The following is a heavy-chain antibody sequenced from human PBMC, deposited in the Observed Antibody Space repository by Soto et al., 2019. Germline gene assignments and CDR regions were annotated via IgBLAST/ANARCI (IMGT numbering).Heavy chain of an antibody. CDR1: GFTFSNYA. CDR2: ISDRGGST. J-gene: IGHJ4*02. D-gene: IGHD5-18*01. V-gene: IGHV3-23*01. Sequence: PGGSLRLSCAASGFTFSNYAVSWVRQSPGRGLEWVASISDRGGSTKYADSVNGRSTISRDNSRNTLFLQMDTLRAEDTAVYYCARLPYSYVSLYFFGFWGQGTLVTVSS. CDR3: ARLPYSYVSLYFFGF.